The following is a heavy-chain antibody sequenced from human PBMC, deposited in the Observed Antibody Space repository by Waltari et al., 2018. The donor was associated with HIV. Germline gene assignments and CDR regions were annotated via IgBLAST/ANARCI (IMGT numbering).Heavy chain of an antibody. CDR2: IKQDGSEK. D-gene: IGHD2-15*01. CDR3: ASLYCSGGSCYDY. CDR1: GFTFSSYW. Sequence: EVQLVESGGGLVQPGGSLRLSCAASGFTFSSYWMTWVRQAPGKGLEWVANIKQDGSEKYYADSGKGRFTISRDNAKNSLYLQMNSLRAEDTAAYYCASLYCSGGSCYDYWGQGTLVTVSS. V-gene: IGHV3-7*01. J-gene: IGHJ4*02.